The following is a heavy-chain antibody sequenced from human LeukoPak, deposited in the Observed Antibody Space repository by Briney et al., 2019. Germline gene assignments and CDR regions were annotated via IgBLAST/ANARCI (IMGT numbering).Heavy chain of an antibody. CDR2: ISAYNGNT. J-gene: IGHJ4*02. D-gene: IGHD5-24*01. CDR3: ARRLLNGYNPPRFDY. Sequence: GASVKVSCKASGYTFTSYGISWVRQAPGQGVEWMGWISAYNGNTNYAQKLQGRVTMTTDTSTSTAYMELRSLRSDDTAVYYCARRLLNGYNPPRFDYWGQGTLVTVSS. CDR1: GYTFTSYG. V-gene: IGHV1-18*01.